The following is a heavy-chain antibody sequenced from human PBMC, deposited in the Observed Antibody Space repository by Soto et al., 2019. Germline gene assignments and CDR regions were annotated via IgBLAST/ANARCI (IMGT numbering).Heavy chain of an antibody. CDR2: ISGGGDRT. V-gene: IGHV3-23*01. CDR3: ARKVLGSTSRPDYWYFDL. J-gene: IGHJ2*01. D-gene: IGHD3-16*01. Sequence: EVQLLESGGGLVQPGGSLRLSCVGSGFTFISYAMNWVRQAPGKGLEWVSGISGGGDRTFDADSVKGRFTISRDNSKNTVNLQMNSLRADDKAVYYCARKVLGSTSRPDYWYFDLWGRGTLVTVSS. CDR1: GFTFISYA.